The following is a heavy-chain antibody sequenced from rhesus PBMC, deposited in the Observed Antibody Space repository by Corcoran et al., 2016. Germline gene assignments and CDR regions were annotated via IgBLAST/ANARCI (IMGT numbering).Heavy chain of an antibody. V-gene: IGHV4-122*02. Sequence: QVQLQESGPGLVKPSETLSLTCAVSGGSITRAYYYWSWIRPPPGQGLGWIGSITYSGSTSYNPSLKSRVTISRDTSKNQFSLKLTSVTAADTAIYYCARCIAAAGNCYFDFWGQGVLVTVSS. CDR2: ITYSGST. D-gene: IGHD6-31*01. CDR3: ARCIAAAGNCYFDF. CDR1: GGSITRAYYY. J-gene: IGHJ4*01.